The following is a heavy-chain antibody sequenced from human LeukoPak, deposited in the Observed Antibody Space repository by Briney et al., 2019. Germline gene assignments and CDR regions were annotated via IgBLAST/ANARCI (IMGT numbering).Heavy chain of an antibody. Sequence: GGSLRLSCEVSGFSVYGKYMMGVRRFRGGGGVGVALIFSGGSTDYPDSVKGRFTISRDKSKNTLYLQMDRLRPEDTAMYYCALTYSFDRRGYSYFDYWGQGALVTVSS. CDR2: IFSGGST. J-gene: IGHJ4*02. CDR3: ALTYSFDRRGYSYFDY. D-gene: IGHD3-22*01. V-gene: IGHV3-53*01. CDR1: GFSVYGKY.